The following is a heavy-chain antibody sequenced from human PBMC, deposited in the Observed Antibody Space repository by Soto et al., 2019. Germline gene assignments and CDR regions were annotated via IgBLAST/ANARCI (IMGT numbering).Heavy chain of an antibody. CDR1: GGSVSSGSYY. J-gene: IGHJ6*02. D-gene: IGHD6-19*01. CDR2: IYYSGST. Sequence: QVQLQESGPGLVKPSETLSLTCTVSGGSVSSGSYYWSWIRQPPGKGLEWIGYIYYSGSTNYNPYLKSRVTLSVDTPKNQFSLKLSSVTAADTAVYYCERELAVAEDYYYYGMDVWGQGTTVTVSS. V-gene: IGHV4-61*01. CDR3: ERELAVAEDYYYYGMDV.